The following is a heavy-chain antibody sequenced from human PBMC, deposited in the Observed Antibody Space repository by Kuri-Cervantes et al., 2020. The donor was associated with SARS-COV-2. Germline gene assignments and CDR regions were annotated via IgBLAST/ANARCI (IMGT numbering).Heavy chain of an antibody. CDR1: GGSISTYY. J-gene: IGHJ4*02. V-gene: IGHV4-59*01. CDR2: LYYSGST. D-gene: IGHD1-26*01. Sequence: ESLKISCTVSGGSISTYYWSWIRQPPGKGLEWTGYLYYSGSTYYNPSLKSRVTISLDTSKNQFSLKLSSVTAADTAVYYCATGSYYVAYDYWGQGTLVTVSS. CDR3: ATGSYYVAYDY.